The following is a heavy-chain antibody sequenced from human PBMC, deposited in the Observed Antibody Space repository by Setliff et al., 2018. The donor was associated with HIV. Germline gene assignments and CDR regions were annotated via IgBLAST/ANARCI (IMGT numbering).Heavy chain of an antibody. D-gene: IGHD6-13*01. Sequence: SETLSLTCTVSGGSISSHYWSWIRQPPGKGLEWIGSIYYSGSTNYNPPLKSRVTISVDTSKNQFSLKLSSVTAADTAIYYCARGLTAPAAAGSWGQGMLVTVSS. J-gene: IGHJ5*02. V-gene: IGHV4-59*11. CDR1: GGSISSHY. CDR3: ARGLTAPAAAGS. CDR2: IYYSGST.